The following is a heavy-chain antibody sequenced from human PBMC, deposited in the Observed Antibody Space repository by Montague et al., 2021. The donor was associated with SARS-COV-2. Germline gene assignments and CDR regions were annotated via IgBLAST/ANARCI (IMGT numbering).Heavy chain of an antibody. D-gene: IGHD2-2*02. V-gene: IGHV4-39*07. CDR3: ARDPSRQLLLYPVGDYYYGMDV. Sequence: SETLSLTCTVSGGSISSSSYYWGWIRQPPGKGLEWIGSIYYSGSTYYNPSHKSRVTISVETSKNQFSLKLNSVTAADTAVYYCARDPSRQLLLYPVGDYYYGMDVWGQGTTVTVSS. CDR2: IYYSGST. J-gene: IGHJ6*02. CDR1: GGSISSSSYY.